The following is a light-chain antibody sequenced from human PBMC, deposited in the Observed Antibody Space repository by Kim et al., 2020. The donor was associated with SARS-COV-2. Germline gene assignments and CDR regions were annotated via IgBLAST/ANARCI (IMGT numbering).Light chain of an antibody. J-gene: IGLJ1*01. CDR1: SLRSYY. V-gene: IGLV3-19*02. Sequence: SSELTQDPAVSVALGQTVRITCQGDSLRSYYASWYQQKPGQAPVRVIYGKNNRPAGFPDRFSVSSSGNTASLTITGAQAEEEADDYCNSWDSSRNHPGVFGTGTQLTVL. CDR3: NSWDSSRNHPGV. CDR2: GKN.